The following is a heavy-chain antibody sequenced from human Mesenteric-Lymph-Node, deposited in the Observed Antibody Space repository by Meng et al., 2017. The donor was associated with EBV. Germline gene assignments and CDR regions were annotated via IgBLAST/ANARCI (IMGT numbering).Heavy chain of an antibody. CDR1: GGSIRSTNW. V-gene: IGHV4-4*02. CDR3: ARVHFDWGRHLDY. CDR2: IYHSGST. Sequence: QVQLQESGPGLVKPSGTLSFTCAVYGGSIRSTNWWSWVRHPPGEGLEWIGEIYHSGSTNHNPSLQSRVTISVDKSKNQFSLKSSSVTAADTAVYYCARVHFDWGRHLDYWGQGTMVTVS. D-gene: IGHD3-9*01. J-gene: IGHJ4*02.